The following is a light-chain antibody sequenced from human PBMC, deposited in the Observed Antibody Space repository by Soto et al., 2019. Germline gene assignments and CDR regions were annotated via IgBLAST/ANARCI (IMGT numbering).Light chain of an antibody. J-gene: IGLJ2*01. V-gene: IGLV1-47*01. CDR1: SSNIGSNY. CDR3: AAWDDSLSGVV. CDR2: RNN. Sequence: QSVLTQPPSASGTPGQRVTISCSGSSSNIGSNYVYWYQQLPGTAPKLLIYRNNQRPSGVTDRFSGCKSGTSASLAISGLRSEDEADYYCAAWDDSLSGVVFGGGTQLTVL.